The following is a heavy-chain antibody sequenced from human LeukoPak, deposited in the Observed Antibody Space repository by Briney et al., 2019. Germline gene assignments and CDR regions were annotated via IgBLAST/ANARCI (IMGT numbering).Heavy chain of an antibody. CDR2: IKQDGSEK. Sequence: PGGSLRLSCAASGFTFSSYWMSWARQAPGKGLEWVANIKQDGSEKYYVDSVKGRFTISRDNAKNSLYLQMNSLRAEDTAVYYCARETYYGTMDVWGKGTTVTVSS. D-gene: IGHD3-22*01. CDR1: GFTFSSYW. V-gene: IGHV3-7*03. CDR3: ARETYYGTMDV. J-gene: IGHJ6*04.